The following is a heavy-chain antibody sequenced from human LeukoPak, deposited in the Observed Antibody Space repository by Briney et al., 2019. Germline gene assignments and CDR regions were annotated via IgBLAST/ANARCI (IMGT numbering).Heavy chain of an antibody. D-gene: IGHD1-26*01. CDR1: GYTSTGYY. J-gene: IGHJ3*02. CDR3: TRHPGWDGAFDI. Sequence: ASVKVSCKASGYTSTGYYMRWGRHGPGQRVGWMGWINPNSGGTNYAQKFQGRVTITRNTSISTAYMELSSLRSEDTAVYYCTRHPGWDGAFDIWGQGTMVTVSS. V-gene: IGHV1-2*02. CDR2: INPNSGGT.